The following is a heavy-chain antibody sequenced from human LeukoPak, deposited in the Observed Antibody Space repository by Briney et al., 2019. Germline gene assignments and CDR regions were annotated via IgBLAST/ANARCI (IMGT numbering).Heavy chain of an antibody. CDR1: GYSFTSYW. Sequence: GESLRISCKGSGYSFTSYWISWVRQMPGRGLEWMGRIDPSDSYTNYSPSFQGHVTISADKSNSTAYLQWSSLRASDTAMYYCARPSYDYGDYTEYWGQGTLVTVSS. J-gene: IGHJ4*02. CDR2: IDPSDSYT. D-gene: IGHD4-17*01. V-gene: IGHV5-10-1*01. CDR3: ARPSYDYGDYTEY.